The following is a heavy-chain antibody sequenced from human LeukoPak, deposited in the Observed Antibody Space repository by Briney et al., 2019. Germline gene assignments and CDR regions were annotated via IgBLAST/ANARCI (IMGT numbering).Heavy chain of an antibody. CDR2: VNHSGYT. Sequence: SETLSLTCDVSGVSFSTYYWSWIRQSPEKGPEWIGEVNHSGYTNLNPSLKSRVTISVATSKNQFSLKLSSVTAADTAVYYCARQLYGSDYWGQGTLVTVSS. D-gene: IGHD4-17*01. CDR1: GVSFSTYY. CDR3: ARQLYGSDY. V-gene: IGHV4-34*01. J-gene: IGHJ4*02.